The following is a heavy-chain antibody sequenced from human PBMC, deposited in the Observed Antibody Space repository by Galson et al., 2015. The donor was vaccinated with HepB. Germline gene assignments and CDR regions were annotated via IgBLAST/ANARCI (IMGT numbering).Heavy chain of an antibody. D-gene: IGHD3-10*01. CDR2: INHHGTT. CDR3: ARVQVRGFFKLYYDGLDV. Sequence: ETLSLTCAVYGGSFRDYYWSWIRQTPGKRLEWIGEINHHGTTTYNASLKSRVTISIDTRKSQFSLKMRSVTAADTAVYYCARVQVRGFFKLYYDGLDVWGQGTTVIVSS. J-gene: IGHJ6*02. CDR1: GGSFRDYY. V-gene: IGHV4-34*01.